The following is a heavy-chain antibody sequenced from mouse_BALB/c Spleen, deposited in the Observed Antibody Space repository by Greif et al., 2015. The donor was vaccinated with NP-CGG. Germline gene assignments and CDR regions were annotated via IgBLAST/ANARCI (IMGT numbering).Heavy chain of an antibody. J-gene: IGHJ2*01. CDR2: INPYNDGT. V-gene: IGHV1-14*01. CDR3: ARGLLRYPFDY. Sequence: EVQLQQSGPELVKPGAPVKMSCKASGYTFTSYVMHWVKQKPGQGLEWIGYINPYNDGTKYNEKFKGKATLTSDKSSSTAYMELSSLTSEDSAVYYCARGLLRYPFDYWGQGTTLTVSS. D-gene: IGHD1-1*01. CDR1: GYTFTSYV.